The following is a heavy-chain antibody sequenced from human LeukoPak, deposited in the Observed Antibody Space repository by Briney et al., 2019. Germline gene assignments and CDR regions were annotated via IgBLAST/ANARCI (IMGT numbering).Heavy chain of an antibody. V-gene: IGHV4-59*11. CDR1: GRSISSHY. Sequence: ASDTLSLIRTVSGRSISSHYWSWIRQPPGKGLECMGYVYYSGTTNYNPSLKTRATILVDTSKNPFPLKPISVTAADPAVYYCAREGYYHDISGSYSPYVDSWGQGTRVTVSS. D-gene: IGHD3-22*01. CDR3: AREGYYHDISGSYSPYVDS. CDR2: VYYSGTT. J-gene: IGHJ4*02.